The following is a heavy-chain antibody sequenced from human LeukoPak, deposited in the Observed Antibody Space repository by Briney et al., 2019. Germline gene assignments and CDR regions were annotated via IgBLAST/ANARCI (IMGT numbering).Heavy chain of an antibody. CDR1: GFTFSGFW. Sequence: GGFLRLSCAASGFTFSGFWMHWVRQAPGKGLVWVSCISFDGSDATYADSVKGRFTISRDNAKNSLYLQMNSLRAEDTAVYYCAREADDGVYYFDYWGQGTLVTVSS. CDR2: ISFDGSDA. D-gene: IGHD5-24*01. J-gene: IGHJ4*02. CDR3: AREADDGVYYFDY. V-gene: IGHV3-74*01.